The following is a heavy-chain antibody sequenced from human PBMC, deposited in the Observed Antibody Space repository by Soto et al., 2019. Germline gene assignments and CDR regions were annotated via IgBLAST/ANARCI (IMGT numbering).Heavy chain of an antibody. CDR3: ARVGEQQLVGGTYYYYGMDV. CDR1: GGTFSSYA. CDR2: IIPIFGTA. V-gene: IGHV1-69*06. Sequence: SVKVSYKSSGGTFSSYAISWVRQVPGQGLEWMGGIIPIFGTANYAQKFQGRVTITADKSTSTAYMELSSLRSEDTAVYYCARVGEQQLVGGTYYYYGMDVWGQGTTVTVSS. J-gene: IGHJ6*02. D-gene: IGHD6-13*01.